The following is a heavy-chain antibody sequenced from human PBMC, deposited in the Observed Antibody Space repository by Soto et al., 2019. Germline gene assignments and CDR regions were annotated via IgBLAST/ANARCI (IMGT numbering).Heavy chain of an antibody. D-gene: IGHD1-26*01. CDR2: IDPSGGST. Sequence: QVQLVQSGAEVKKSGASVKVSCKASGYTFTNYYMHWVRQAPGQGLEWMGMIDPSGGSTTYAQKVQGSVTMTRDTSASTVYMEVSSLRSEDTAVYYCARDRVGAMISNYYYGMDVWGQGTTVTVSS. CDR3: ARDRVGAMISNYYYGMDV. V-gene: IGHV1-46*01. CDR1: GYTFTNYY. J-gene: IGHJ6*02.